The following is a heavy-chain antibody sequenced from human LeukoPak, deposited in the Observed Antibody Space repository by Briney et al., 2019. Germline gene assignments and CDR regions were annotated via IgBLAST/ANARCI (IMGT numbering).Heavy chain of an antibody. CDR3: ASRRFCSGDNCYLEAFDY. CDR1: GFIFSTYW. J-gene: IGHJ4*02. D-gene: IGHD2-15*01. Sequence: GGSLRLSCEVSGFIFSTYWMTWVRQAPGKGLEWVSYISSSSSTIYYADSVKGRFTISRDNAKNSLYLHMSSLRDEDTAIYYCASRRFCSGDNCYLEAFDYWGQGTLVTVSS. CDR2: ISSSSSTI. V-gene: IGHV3-48*02.